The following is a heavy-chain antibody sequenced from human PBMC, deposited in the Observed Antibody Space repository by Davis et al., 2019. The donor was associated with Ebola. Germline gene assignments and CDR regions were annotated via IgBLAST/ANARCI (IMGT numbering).Heavy chain of an antibody. Sequence: GESLKISCAASGFTFSSYGMHWVRQAPGKGLEWVAVISYDGSNKYYADSVKGRFTISRDNSKNTLYLQMNSLRAEDTAVYYCAKDPYYYDSSGYLQNWYFDLWGRGTLVTVSS. D-gene: IGHD3-22*01. CDR1: GFTFSSYG. CDR2: ISYDGSNK. J-gene: IGHJ2*01. CDR3: AKDPYYYDSSGYLQNWYFDL. V-gene: IGHV3-30*18.